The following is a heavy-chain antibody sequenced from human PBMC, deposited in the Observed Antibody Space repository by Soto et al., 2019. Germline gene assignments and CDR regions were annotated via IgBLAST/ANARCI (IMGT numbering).Heavy chain of an antibody. CDR3: ARVLRGYSYGAIDY. CDR1: GGSISSSSYY. D-gene: IGHD5-18*01. V-gene: IGHV4-39*01. Sequence: QLQLQESGPGLVKPSETLSLTCTVSGGSISSSSYYWGWIRQPPGKGLAWIGSIYYSGSTYYNPSLKSRVTISVDTSKNQFSLKLSSVTAADTAVYYCARVLRGYSYGAIDYWGQGTLVTVSS. CDR2: IYYSGST. J-gene: IGHJ4*02.